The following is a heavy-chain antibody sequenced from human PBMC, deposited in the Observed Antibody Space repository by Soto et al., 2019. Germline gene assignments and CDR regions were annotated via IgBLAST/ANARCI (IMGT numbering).Heavy chain of an antibody. D-gene: IGHD6-6*01. J-gene: IGHJ6*02. CDR2: IYYSGST. CDR1: GGSVSSGSYF. Sequence: QVQLQESGPGLVKPSETLSLTCTVSGGSVSSGSYFWSWIRQPPGKGLEWIGYIYYSGSTNYNPSLKSRVTISVDTSKNQFSPKLSSVTAADTAVYYCARDYSSSSNYYYYYGMDVWGQGTTVTVSS. V-gene: IGHV4-61*01. CDR3: ARDYSSSSNYYYYYGMDV.